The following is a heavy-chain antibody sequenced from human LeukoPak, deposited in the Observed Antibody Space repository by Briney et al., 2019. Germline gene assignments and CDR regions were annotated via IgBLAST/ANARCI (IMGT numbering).Heavy chain of an antibody. V-gene: IGHV4-30-2*01. D-gene: IGHD5-12*01. CDR1: GGSISSGGYC. CDR3: ATLGYSGYDRGHYYYGMDV. Sequence: TLSLTCAVSGGSISSGGYCWSWIRQPPGKGREWIGYIYHSGSTYYDPSLKSLVTISVDRSKNRFSLKLSYVTAAHPAVYYCATLGYSGYDRGHYYYGMDVWGQGTTVTVSS. CDR2: IYHSGST. J-gene: IGHJ6*02.